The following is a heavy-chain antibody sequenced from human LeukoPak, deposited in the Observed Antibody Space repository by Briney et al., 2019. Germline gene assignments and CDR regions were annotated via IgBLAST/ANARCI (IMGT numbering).Heavy chain of an antibody. CDR1: GGSISSGSYY. CDR2: IYTSGST. J-gene: IGHJ4*02. Sequence: RASQTLSLTCTVSGGSISSGSYYWSWIRQPAGKGLEWIGRIYTSGSTNYNPSPKSRVTISVDTSKNQFSLKLSSVTVADTAVYYCARGVRPPLSEDYWGQGTLVTVSS. CDR3: ARGVRPPLSEDY. D-gene: IGHD1-26*01. V-gene: IGHV4-61*02.